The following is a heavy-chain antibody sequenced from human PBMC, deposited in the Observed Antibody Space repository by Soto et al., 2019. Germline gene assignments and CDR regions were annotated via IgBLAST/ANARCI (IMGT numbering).Heavy chain of an antibody. CDR1: GFTFSTYA. CDR3: AKDRNYPRDQFHY. J-gene: IGHJ4*02. CDR2: ISANGQGI. V-gene: IGHV3-23*01. Sequence: GGSLRLSCAASGFTFSTYALSWVRQAPGKGLEWVSAISANGQGIYYADSVRGRFTISRDNSKNTIFLHMDSLRAEDTAVYYCAKDRNYPRDQFHYWGQGTLVTV. D-gene: IGHD1-7*01.